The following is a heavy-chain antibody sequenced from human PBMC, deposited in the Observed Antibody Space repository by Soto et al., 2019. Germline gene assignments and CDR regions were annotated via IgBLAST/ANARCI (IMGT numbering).Heavy chain of an antibody. D-gene: IGHD1-1*01. V-gene: IGHV3-53*01. CDR2: LYVVDGS. J-gene: IGHJ3*01. CDR3: ASWHEREHAYDV. CDR1: GLTVSGKKY. Sequence: DVQLVESGGGLIQPGESLRLSCAAFGLTVSGKKYVAWVRQAPGKGLEWVSALYVVDGSFYADSVKGRFTTSSDSSKTTVYLQMNGLRPDDTAVYYCASWHEREHAYDVWGQGTTVTVSS.